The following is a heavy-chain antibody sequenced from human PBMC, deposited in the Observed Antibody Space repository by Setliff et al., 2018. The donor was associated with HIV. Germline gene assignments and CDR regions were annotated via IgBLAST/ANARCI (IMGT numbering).Heavy chain of an antibody. V-gene: IGHV4-38-2*01. J-gene: IGHJ4*02. CDR2: IHHSGTT. Sequence: SETLSLTCAVSGYSISSGYYWAWIRQSPGKGLDWIGSIHHSGTTNYKSSLKSRVTISADPSKNQFSLKVTSVTAADTAVYYCGRLSETAMASFDSWGQGTLVTVSS. CDR3: GRLSETAMASFDS. D-gene: IGHD5-18*01. CDR1: GYSISSGYY.